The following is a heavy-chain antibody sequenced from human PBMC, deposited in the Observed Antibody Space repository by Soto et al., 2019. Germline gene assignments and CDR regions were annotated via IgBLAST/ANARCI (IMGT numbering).Heavy chain of an antibody. V-gene: IGHV1-3*01. J-gene: IGHJ4*02. CDR3: ARSLVVVTALDY. CDR1: GYTFTSYA. CDR2: INAGNGNT. Sequence: ASVKVSCKASGYTFTSYAMHWVRQAPGQRLEWMGWINAGNGNTKYSQKFQGRVTITRDTSASTAYMELSSLRSEDTAVYYCARSLVVVTALDYWGQGTLVSVSS. D-gene: IGHD2-21*02.